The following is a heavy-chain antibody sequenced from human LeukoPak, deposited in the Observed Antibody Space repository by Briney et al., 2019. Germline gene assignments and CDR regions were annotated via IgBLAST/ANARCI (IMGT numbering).Heavy chain of an antibody. V-gene: IGHV1-2*02. CDR1: GYTFTGYY. D-gene: IGHD2/OR15-2a*01. Sequence: GASVKVSCKASGYTFTGYYMHWVRQAPGQGLEWMGWINPNSGGTNYAQKFQGRVTMTTDTSTSTAYMGLRSLRSDDTAVYYCARPSGVYDIDAFDIWGQGTMVTVSS. CDR2: INPNSGGT. J-gene: IGHJ3*02. CDR3: ARPSGVYDIDAFDI.